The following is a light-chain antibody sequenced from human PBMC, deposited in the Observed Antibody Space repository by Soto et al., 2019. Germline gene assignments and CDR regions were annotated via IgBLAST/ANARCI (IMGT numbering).Light chain of an antibody. CDR3: QQRSNGLT. J-gene: IGKJ4*01. CDR2: DAS. V-gene: IGKV3-11*01. CDR1: QSVSSS. Sequence: PGERATPSCRASQSVSSSLAWYQQKPGQAPRLLIYDASNRATGIPARFSGSGSGTGFTLTISSLEPEDFAVYYCQQRSNGLTFGGGTKVDIK.